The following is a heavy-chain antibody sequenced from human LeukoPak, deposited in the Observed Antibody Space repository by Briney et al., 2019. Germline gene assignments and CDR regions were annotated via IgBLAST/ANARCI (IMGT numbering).Heavy chain of an antibody. J-gene: IGHJ3*02. V-gene: IGHV3-9*01. CDR2: ISWNSGSI. CDR1: GFTFDDYA. Sequence: GGSLRLSCAASGFTFDDYAMHWVRQAPGKGLEWVSGISWNSGSIGYADSVKGRFTISRDNAKNSLYLQMNSLRAEDTALYYCARDQNDNTPDAFDIWGQGTMVTVSS. D-gene: IGHD3-22*01. CDR3: ARDQNDNTPDAFDI.